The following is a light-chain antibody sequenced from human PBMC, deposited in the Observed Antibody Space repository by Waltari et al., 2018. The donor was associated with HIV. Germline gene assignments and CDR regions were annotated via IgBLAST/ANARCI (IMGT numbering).Light chain of an antibody. V-gene: IGLV2-8*01. CDR2: QVT. Sequence: QSALTQPPSASGSPGQSVTISCTGTRNDVGGYDYVSWYQQSPGKAPKLIIYQVTKRPSGVPDRFVGSKSGSTASLTVSGLQAEDEADYYCTSYAGSTFTIFGGGTKLTVL. CDR3: TSYAGSTFTI. J-gene: IGLJ2*01. CDR1: RNDVGGYDY.